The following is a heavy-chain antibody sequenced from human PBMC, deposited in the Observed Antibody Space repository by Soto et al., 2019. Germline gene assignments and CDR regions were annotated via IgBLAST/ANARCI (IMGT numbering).Heavy chain of an antibody. Sequence: SETLSLTCTVSGGSISSSSYYWGWIRQPPGKGLEWIGSIYYSGSTYYNPSLKSRVTISVDTSKNQFSLKLSSVTAADTAVYYCARRELYDSSGYYYYYYGMDVWGQGTTVTVSS. V-gene: IGHV4-39*01. D-gene: IGHD3-22*01. CDR1: GGSISSSSYY. CDR3: ARRELYDSSGYYYYYYGMDV. CDR2: IYYSGST. J-gene: IGHJ6*02.